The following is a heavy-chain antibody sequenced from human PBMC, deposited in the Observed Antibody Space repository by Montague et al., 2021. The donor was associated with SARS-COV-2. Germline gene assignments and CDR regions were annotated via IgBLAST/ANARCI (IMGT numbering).Heavy chain of an antibody. CDR1: DGSVISTYPH. D-gene: IGHD6-13*01. J-gene: IGHJ4*02. CDR3: TRGIDSYKTGY. CDR2: LFHIDTA. V-gene: IGHV4-61*01. Sequence: SETLSLTCTVSDGSVISTYPHWHWVRQSPGRVLEWIGGYLFHIDTADYNASLRSRVTLSVDTSKNQFSLKLTSVTAADTAVYYCTRGIDSYKTGYWGQGIQVTVSS.